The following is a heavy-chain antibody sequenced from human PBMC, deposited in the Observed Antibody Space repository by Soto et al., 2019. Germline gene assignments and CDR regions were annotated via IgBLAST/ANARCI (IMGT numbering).Heavy chain of an antibody. V-gene: IGHV3-48*02. Sequence: PGGSLRLSCAASGFTFSSYSMNWVRQAPGKGLEWVSYISSSSSTIYYADSVKGRFTISRDNAKNSLYLQMNSLRDEDTAVYYCAKDMCSSPSPNYFDYWGQGTLVTVSS. CDR1: GFTFSSYS. D-gene: IGHD6-13*01. CDR2: ISSSSSTI. J-gene: IGHJ4*02. CDR3: AKDMCSSPSPNYFDY.